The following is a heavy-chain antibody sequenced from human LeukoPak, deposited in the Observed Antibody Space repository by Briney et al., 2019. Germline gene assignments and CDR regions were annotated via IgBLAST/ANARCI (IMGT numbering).Heavy chain of an antibody. V-gene: IGHV4-30-4*01. CDR2: IYYSGST. D-gene: IGHD2-15*01. CDR1: GGSISSGDYY. J-gene: IGHJ4*02. Sequence: SSETLSLTCTVSGGSISSGDYYWSWIRQPPGKGLEWIGYIYYSGSTYYNPSLKSRVTISVDTSKNQFSLKLSSVTAADTAVYYCATLGAPYCSGGSCYSGPRYYFDYWGQGTLVTVSS. CDR3: ATLGAPYCSGGSCYSGPRYYFDY.